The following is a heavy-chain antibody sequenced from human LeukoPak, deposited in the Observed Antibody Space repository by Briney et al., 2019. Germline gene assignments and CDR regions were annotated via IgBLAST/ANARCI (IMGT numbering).Heavy chain of an antibody. CDR3: AGGMGIAAAARGAFDI. CDR2: IWYGGSNK. J-gene: IGHJ3*02. CDR1: GFTFSSYG. V-gene: IGHV3-33*08. D-gene: IGHD6-13*01. Sequence: GGSLRLSCAASGFTFSSYGMHWVRQAPGKGPEWVAVIWYGGSNKYYADSVKGRFTISRDNSKNTLYLQMNSLRAEDTAVYYCAGGMGIAAAARGAFDIWGQGTMVTVSS.